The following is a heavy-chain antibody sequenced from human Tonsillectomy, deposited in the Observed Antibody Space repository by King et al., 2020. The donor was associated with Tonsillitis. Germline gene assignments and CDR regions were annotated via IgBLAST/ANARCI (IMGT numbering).Heavy chain of an antibody. V-gene: IGHV3-23*04. Sequence: VQLVESGGGLVQPGGSLRLSCAASGFTVSSYAMTWVRQAPGKGLEWVTAISGCGSSTYYADSVKGRFTISRDISKNTLYLQMNSLRAEDTAVYSCAKALSQWLFAFDIWGQGTMVTVSS. D-gene: IGHD6-19*01. CDR3: AKALSQWLFAFDI. CDR2: ISGCGSST. CDR1: GFTVSSYA. J-gene: IGHJ3*02.